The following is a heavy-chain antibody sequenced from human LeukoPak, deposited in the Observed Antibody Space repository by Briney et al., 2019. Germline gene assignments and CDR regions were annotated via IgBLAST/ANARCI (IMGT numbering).Heavy chain of an antibody. CDR3: ARVVSEMNYDFWSGYLDY. D-gene: IGHD3-3*01. J-gene: IGHJ4*02. V-gene: IGHV3-21*06. CDR1: GFTFSSYS. CDR2: VSSGSDYI. Sequence: PGGSLRLSCTAFGFTFSSYSLNWVRQAPGKGLEWVSSVSSGSDYIYYADSVKGRFTISRDNAKNSLYLQMNSLRAEDTAVYYCARVVSEMNYDFWSGYLDYWGQGTLVTVSS.